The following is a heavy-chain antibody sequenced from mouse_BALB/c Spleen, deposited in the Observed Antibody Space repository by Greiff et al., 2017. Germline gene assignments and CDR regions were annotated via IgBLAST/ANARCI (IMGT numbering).Heavy chain of an antibody. D-gene: IGHD2-14*01. J-gene: IGHJ2*01. Sequence: DVPLVESGGGLVTPGGSLKLSCAASGFTFSSYTMSWVRQTPEKRLEWVATISSGGSYTYYPDSVKGRFTISRDNAKKTLYLQMSSLKSEDTAMYYCTRDKDRYVSFDDWGEGTTLTVAA. V-gene: IGHV5-6-4*01. CDR2: ISSGGSYT. CDR3: TRDKDRYVSFDD. CDR1: GFTFSSYT.